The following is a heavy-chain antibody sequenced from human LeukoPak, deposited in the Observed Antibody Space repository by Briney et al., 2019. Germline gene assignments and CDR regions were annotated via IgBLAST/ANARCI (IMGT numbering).Heavy chain of an antibody. CDR1: GASISAYY. J-gene: IGHJ4*02. D-gene: IGHD4-17*01. CDR2: IYYSGST. CDR3: GRRETTVTSYFDY. V-gene: IGHV4-59*05. Sequence: PSETLSLTCTVSGASISAYYWTWIRQPPGKGLEWIGSIYYSGSTYYNPSLKSRVTISVDTSKSQFSLKLSSVTAADTGVYYCGRRETTVTSYFDYWGQGTLVTVSS.